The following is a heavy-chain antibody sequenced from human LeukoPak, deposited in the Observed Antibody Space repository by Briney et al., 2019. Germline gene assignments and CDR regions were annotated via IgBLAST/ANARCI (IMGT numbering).Heavy chain of an antibody. D-gene: IGHD3-3*01. CDR1: GFTASSNY. Sequence: GGSLRLSCAASGFTASSNYMSWVRQAPGKGLEWVSVIYSGGSTYYADSVKGRFTISRDNSKNTLYLQMNSLRAEDTAVYYCATKGITIFGVVIDKLDYWGQGTLVTVSS. J-gene: IGHJ4*02. CDR3: ATKGITIFGVVIDKLDY. CDR2: IYSGGST. V-gene: IGHV3-53*01.